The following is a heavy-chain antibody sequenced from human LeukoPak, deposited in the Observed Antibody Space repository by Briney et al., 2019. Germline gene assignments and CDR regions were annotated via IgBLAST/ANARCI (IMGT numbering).Heavy chain of an antibody. Sequence: GRSLRLSCAASGFTFRSYGMHWVRQAPGKGLEWVALILYDGTNKYYADSVKGRFTISRANSKNTLYLQMNSLRSEDTAVYYCAKDLDRGSGSQYFDLWGRGTLVTVSS. D-gene: IGHD3-10*01. CDR1: GFTFRSYG. CDR3: AKDLDRGSGSQYFDL. CDR2: ILYDGTNK. V-gene: IGHV3-30*18. J-gene: IGHJ2*01.